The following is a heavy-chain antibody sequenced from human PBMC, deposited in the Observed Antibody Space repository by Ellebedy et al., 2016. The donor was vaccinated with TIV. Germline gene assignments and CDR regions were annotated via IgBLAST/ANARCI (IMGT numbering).Heavy chain of an antibody. Sequence: PGGSLRLSCTASGFTFGHYTNHWVRKAPGKGLEWVAVLSYDGGNKYYLDYLKGRFTISRDNSKNTLYLQMNGLRADDTAVYYCARDASHYSNRWYLKDAFDLWGQGTMVTVSS. CDR1: GFTFGHYT. CDR2: LSYDGGNK. V-gene: IGHV3-30*04. CDR3: ARDASHYSNRWYLKDAFDL. D-gene: IGHD6-13*01. J-gene: IGHJ3*01.